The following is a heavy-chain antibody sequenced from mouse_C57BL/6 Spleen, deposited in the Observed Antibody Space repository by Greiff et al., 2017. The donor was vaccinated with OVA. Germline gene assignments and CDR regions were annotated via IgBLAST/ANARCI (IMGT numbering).Heavy chain of an antibody. Sequence: EVQLQQSGPELVKPGASVKISCKASGYTFTDYYMNWVKQSHGKSLEWIGDINTNNGGTSYNQKFKGKATLTVAKSSSTAYMERAGLTAEDTAGYYCARELRDWWGEGTTLTVSS. D-gene: IGHD1-1*01. V-gene: IGHV1-26*01. J-gene: IGHJ2*01. CDR3: ARELRDW. CDR2: INTNNGGT. CDR1: GYTFTDYY.